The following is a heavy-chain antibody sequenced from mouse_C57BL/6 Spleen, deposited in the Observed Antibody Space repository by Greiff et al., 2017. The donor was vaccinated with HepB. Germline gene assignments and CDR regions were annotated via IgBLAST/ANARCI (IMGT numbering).Heavy chain of an antibody. Sequence: QVQLQQSGAELVRPGTSVKVSCKASGYAFTNYLIEWIGVINPGSGGTNYNEKFKGKATLTAYKSSSTAYMQPSSLTSEASAVYVCARWEDGGFAYWGQGTLVTVSA. V-gene: IGHV1-54*01. CDR2: INPGSGGT. CDR3: ARWEDGGFAY. D-gene: IGHD2-3*01. J-gene: IGHJ3*01. CDR1: GYAFTNYL.